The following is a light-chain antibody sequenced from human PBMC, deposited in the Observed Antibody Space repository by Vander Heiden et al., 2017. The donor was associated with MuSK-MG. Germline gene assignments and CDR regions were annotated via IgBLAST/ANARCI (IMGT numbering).Light chain of an antibody. J-gene: IGLJ3*02. CDR1: SSDVGSYNL. CDR2: EVS. CDR3: CSYAGSSTWV. V-gene: IGLV2-23*02. Sequence: QSALTQPASVSGSPGQSLTISCTGTSSDVGSYNLVSWYHQHPGKAPKLMIYEVSKRPSGVSNRFSGSKAGNTASLTISGLQAEDEADYYCCSYAGSSTWVFGGGTKLTVL.